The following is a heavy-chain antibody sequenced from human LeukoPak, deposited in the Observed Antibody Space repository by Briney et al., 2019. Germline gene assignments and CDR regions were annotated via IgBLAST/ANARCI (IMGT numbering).Heavy chain of an antibody. CDR2: IYHSGST. V-gene: IGHV4-38-2*02. CDR1: GYSISSGYY. CDR3: ARDPGTVTTALYYYSYMDV. J-gene: IGHJ6*03. D-gene: IGHD4-11*01. Sequence: SETLSLTCAVSGYSISSGYYWGWIRQPPGKGLEWIGSIYHSGSTYYNPSLKSRVTISVDTSKNQFSLKLSSVTAADTAVYYCARDPGTVTTALYYYSYMDVWGKGTTVTVSS.